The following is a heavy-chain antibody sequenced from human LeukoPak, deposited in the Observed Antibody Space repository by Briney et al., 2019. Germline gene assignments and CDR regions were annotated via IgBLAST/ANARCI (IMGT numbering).Heavy chain of an antibody. V-gene: IGHV3-53*01. CDR1: GFTFSSYV. Sequence: GGSLRLSCAASGFTFSSYVMSWVRRAPGKGLEWVSVIYSGGSTYYADSVKGRFTISRDNSKNTLYLQMNSLRAEDTAVYYCARVSLGDYYYYYGMDVWGQGTTVTVSS. D-gene: IGHD2-21*02. CDR2: IYSGGST. CDR3: ARVSLGDYYYYYGMDV. J-gene: IGHJ6*02.